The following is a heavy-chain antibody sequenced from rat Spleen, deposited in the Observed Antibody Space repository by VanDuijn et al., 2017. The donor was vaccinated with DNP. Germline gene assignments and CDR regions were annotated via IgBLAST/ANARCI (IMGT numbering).Heavy chain of an antibody. V-gene: IGHV1-43*01. D-gene: IGHD1-12*03. CDR2: INTGSGGT. J-gene: IGHJ3*01. CDR3: ALGYYDGYYPNWFAY. Sequence: QIQLQQSGAELAKPGSSVKISCKASGNAFITNYFGWIKQTTGQGLEYIGYINTGSGGTNYNEKFKGKATLTVDKSSSTAFMQLSSLTPDDSAVYYCALGYYDGYYPNWFAYWGQGTLVTVSS. CDR1: GNAFITNY.